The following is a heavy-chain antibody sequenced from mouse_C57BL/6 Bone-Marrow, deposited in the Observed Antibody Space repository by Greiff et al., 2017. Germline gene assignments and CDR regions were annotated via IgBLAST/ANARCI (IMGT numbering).Heavy chain of an antibody. V-gene: IGHV2-2*01. CDR2: IWSGGST. CDR3: ARLRYYYGSSYDAMDY. CDR1: GFSLTSYG. J-gene: IGHJ4*01. D-gene: IGHD1-1*01. Sequence: QVQLQQSGPGLVQPSQSLSITCTVSGFSLTSYGVHWVRQSPGKGLEWLGVIWSGGSTDYNAAFISRLSISKDNPKSQVFFKMNSLQADDTAIYYCARLRYYYGSSYDAMDYWGQGTSVTVSS.